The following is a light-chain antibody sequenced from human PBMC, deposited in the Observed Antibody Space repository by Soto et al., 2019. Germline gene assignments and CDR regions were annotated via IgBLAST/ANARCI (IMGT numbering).Light chain of an antibody. V-gene: IGKV1-9*01. CDR1: QGISSY. CDR3: QQFKTYPIT. CDR2: AAT. J-gene: IGKJ5*01. Sequence: IKLTQSTCSLSSSVGYRVTISFRASQGISSYLAWYQQKPGKAPKLLIYAATTLQSGVPSRFSGSGSGTDFTLTISSLQPEDFATYYCQQFKTYPITFCQVTRLEI.